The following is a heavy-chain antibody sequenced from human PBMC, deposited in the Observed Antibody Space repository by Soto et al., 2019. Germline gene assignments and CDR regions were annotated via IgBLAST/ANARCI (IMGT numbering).Heavy chain of an antibody. V-gene: IGHV4-39*01. CDR1: GDSISSSGYY. CDR3: ASGAAVVIAGNYYYYGMDV. Sequence: QLQLQESGPGLVKPSETLSLTCTVSGDSISSSGYYWGWIRQPPGKGPEWIGSIHYSGSTYYNPSLKSRVPISVDTSKNQFSLKLSSVTAVDTAVYYCASGAAVVIAGNYYYYGMDVWGQGTTVTVSS. J-gene: IGHJ6*02. D-gene: IGHD2-15*01. CDR2: IHYSGST.